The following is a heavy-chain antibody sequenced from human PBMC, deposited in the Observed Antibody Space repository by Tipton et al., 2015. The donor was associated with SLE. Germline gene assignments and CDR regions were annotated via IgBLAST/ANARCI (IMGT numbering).Heavy chain of an antibody. Sequence: LRLSCAVYGGSFSGYYWSWIRQPPGKGLEWIGEINHSGNTNYSPSLKSRVTISVDTSKNQFSLRLSSVTAADTAVYYCASHSSSWFDPWGQGTLVTVSS. CDR3: ASHSSSWFDP. CDR1: GGSFSGYY. V-gene: IGHV4-34*01. D-gene: IGHD6-13*01. CDR2: INHSGNT. J-gene: IGHJ5*02.